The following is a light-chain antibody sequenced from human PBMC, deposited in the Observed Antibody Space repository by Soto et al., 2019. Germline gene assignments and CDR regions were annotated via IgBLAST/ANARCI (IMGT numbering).Light chain of an antibody. CDR3: QQYGSSPYT. CDR1: QSVSSSY. CDR2: GAS. Sequence: EIVLTQSPGTLSLSPGERATLSCRARQSVSSSYLAWYQQKPGQAPRLLIYGASSRATGIPDRFSGSGSGTDFTLTISRLEPEDLAVYYCQQYGSSPYTFGQGTKLEIK. J-gene: IGKJ2*01. V-gene: IGKV3-20*01.